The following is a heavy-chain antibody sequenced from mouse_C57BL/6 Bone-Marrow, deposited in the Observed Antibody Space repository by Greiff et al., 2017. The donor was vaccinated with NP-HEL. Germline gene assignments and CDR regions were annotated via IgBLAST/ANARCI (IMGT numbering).Heavy chain of an antibody. D-gene: IGHD3-2*02. Sequence: QVQLQQSGPELVKPGASVKLSCKASGYTFTSYDINWVKQRPGQGLEWIGWIYPRDGSTKYNEKFKGKATLTVDTSSSTAYMELHSLTSEDSAVYFCARRRTLQLRLRGGYFDYWGQGTTLTVSS. CDR3: ARRRTLQLRLRGGYFDY. CDR1: GYTFTSYD. CDR2: IYPRDGST. V-gene: IGHV1-85*01. J-gene: IGHJ2*01.